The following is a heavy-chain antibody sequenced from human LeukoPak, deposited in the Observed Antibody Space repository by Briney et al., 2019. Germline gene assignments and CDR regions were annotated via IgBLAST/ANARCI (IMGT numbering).Heavy chain of an antibody. Sequence: ASVKVSCKASGYTFTGYYMHWVRQAPGRGLEWMGWINPNSGGTNYAQKFQGRVTMTRDTSISTAYMELSRLRSDDTAVYYCARSLARYCSSTSCPPPSYYYYGMDVWGQGTTVTVSS. J-gene: IGHJ6*02. CDR1: GYTFTGYY. D-gene: IGHD2-2*01. CDR3: ARSLARYCSSTSCPPPSYYYYGMDV. V-gene: IGHV1-2*02. CDR2: INPNSGGT.